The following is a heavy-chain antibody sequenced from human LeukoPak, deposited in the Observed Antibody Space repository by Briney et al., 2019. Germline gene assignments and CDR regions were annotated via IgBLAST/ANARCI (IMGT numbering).Heavy chain of an antibody. V-gene: IGHV1-69*05. CDR3: ARANGVYNYGFDY. CDR2: IIPIFGTA. Sequence: EASVKVSCKASGGTFSSYAISWVRQAPGQGLECMGRIIPIFGTANYAQKFQGRVTITTDESTSTAYMELSSLRSEDTAVYYCARANGVYNYGFDYWGQGTLVTVSS. D-gene: IGHD5-18*01. CDR1: GGTFSSYA. J-gene: IGHJ4*02.